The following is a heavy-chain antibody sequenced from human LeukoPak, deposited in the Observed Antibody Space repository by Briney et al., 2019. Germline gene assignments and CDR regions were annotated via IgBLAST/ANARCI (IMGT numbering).Heavy chain of an antibody. V-gene: IGHV4-59*01. CDR1: GGSISPYY. CDR3: ARSSGAYRSFDY. CDR2: IYYSGTT. Sequence: PSETLSLTCTVSGGSISPYYWSWIRQPPGKGLEWIGYIYYSGTTDYNPSLKSRVTISVDTSNNQFSLRVSSVTAADTAVYYCARSSGAYRSFDYWGQGSLVTVSS. J-gene: IGHJ4*02. D-gene: IGHD1-26*01.